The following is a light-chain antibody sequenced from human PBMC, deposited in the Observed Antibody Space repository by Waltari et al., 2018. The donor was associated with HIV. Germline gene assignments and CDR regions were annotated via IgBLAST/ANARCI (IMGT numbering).Light chain of an antibody. CDR1: DIGSYS. J-gene: IGLJ2*01. V-gene: IGLV3-21*01. Sequence: SLVLTQAPSVSVAPGKTAQITCGGNDIGSYSVPWYQHMPGQAPVLVVYYNRDRPSGIPDRFSGSNSGNTATLTITRVEVGDEGDYYCQVWDTSSSVIFGGGTKLTVI. CDR2: YNR. CDR3: QVWDTSSSVI.